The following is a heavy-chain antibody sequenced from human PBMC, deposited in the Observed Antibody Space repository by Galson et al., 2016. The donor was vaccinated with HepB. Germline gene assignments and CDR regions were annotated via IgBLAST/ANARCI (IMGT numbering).Heavy chain of an antibody. V-gene: IGHV3-48*02. CDR1: GFTFSSYS. D-gene: IGHD2-21*02. Sequence: SLRLSCAASGFTFSSYSMSWVRQAPGKGLEWVSYISRDSSSIFYTDSVQGRFTIFRDNAKNSLYLQMNSLRDEDTAVYYCVRVLSAYCGGDCSAVYGYWGQGTLVTVSS. CDR3: VRVLSAYCGGDCSAVYGY. J-gene: IGHJ4*02. CDR2: ISRDSSSI.